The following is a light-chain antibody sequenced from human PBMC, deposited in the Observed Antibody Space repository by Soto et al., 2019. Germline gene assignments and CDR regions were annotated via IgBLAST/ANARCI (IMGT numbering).Light chain of an antibody. CDR2: DAS. J-gene: IGKJ1*01. Sequence: DIQMTQSPSSLSASVGDRVTITCQTRQDISNYLNWYQQKPGKAPKLLIYDASNLETGVPSRFSGSGSGTEFTLTISSLQPDDFATYYCQQYNSYSWTFGQGTKVDIK. CDR1: QDISNY. CDR3: QQYNSYSWT. V-gene: IGKV1-33*01.